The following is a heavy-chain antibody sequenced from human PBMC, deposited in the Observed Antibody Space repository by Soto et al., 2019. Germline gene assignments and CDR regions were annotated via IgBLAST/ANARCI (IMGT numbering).Heavy chain of an antibody. J-gene: IGHJ6*02. D-gene: IGHD3-3*01. CDR1: GGSISSYY. Sequence: SETLSLTCTVSGGSISSYYWSWIRQPAGKGLECIGRIYTSGSTNYNPSLKSRVTMSVDTSKNQFSLKLSSVTAADTAVYYCARDYDFWSGYYMSLGLGEYYYGMDVWGQGTTVTVSS. V-gene: IGHV4-4*07. CDR3: ARDYDFWSGYYMSLGLGEYYYGMDV. CDR2: IYTSGST.